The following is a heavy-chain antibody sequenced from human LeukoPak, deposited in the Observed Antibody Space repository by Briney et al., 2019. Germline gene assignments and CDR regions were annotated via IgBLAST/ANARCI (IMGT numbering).Heavy chain of an antibody. CDR1: GGTFSSYA. CDR2: IIPIFGTA. CDR3: ASLLRPGITYDAFDI. J-gene: IGHJ3*02. D-gene: IGHD3-3*01. V-gene: IGHV1-69*13. Sequence: ASVKVSCKASGGTFSSYAISWVRQAPGQGLEWMGGIIPIFGTANYAQKFQGRVTITADESTSTAYMELSSLRSEDTAVYYCASLLRPGITYDAFDIWGQGTMVTVSS.